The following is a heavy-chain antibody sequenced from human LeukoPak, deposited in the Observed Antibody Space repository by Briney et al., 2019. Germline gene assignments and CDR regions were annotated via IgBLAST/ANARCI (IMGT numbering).Heavy chain of an antibody. Sequence: GASVKVSCKASGYTFTSYGISWVRQAPGQGLEWMGWISAYNGNTNYAQKPQGRVTMTTDTSTSTAYMELRSLRSDDTAVYYCAREAYCSSTSCYSKEVDYWGQGTLVTVSS. CDR3: AREAYCSSTSCYSKEVDY. D-gene: IGHD2-2*01. CDR2: ISAYNGNT. V-gene: IGHV1-18*04. CDR1: GYTFTSYG. J-gene: IGHJ4*02.